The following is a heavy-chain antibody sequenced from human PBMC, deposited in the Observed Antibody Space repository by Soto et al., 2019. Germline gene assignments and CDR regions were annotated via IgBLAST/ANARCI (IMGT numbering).Heavy chain of an antibody. CDR3: TAQAGGYSGYDLDY. Sequence: EVQLVESGGGLVKPGGSLRLSCAAPGFTFSNAWMNWVRQAPGKGLEWVGRIKSKTDGGTTDYAAPVKGRFTISRDDSKNTLYLQMNSLKTEDTAVYYCTAQAGGYSGYDLDYWGQGTLVTVSS. D-gene: IGHD5-12*01. V-gene: IGHV3-15*07. CDR1: GFTFSNAW. CDR2: IKSKTDGGTT. J-gene: IGHJ4*02.